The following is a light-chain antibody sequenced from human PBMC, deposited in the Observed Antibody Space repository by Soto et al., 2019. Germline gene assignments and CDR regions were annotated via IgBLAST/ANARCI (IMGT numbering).Light chain of an antibody. Sequence: EIVMTQSPATLSVSPGERATLSCRASQSVSSNLAWYQQKPGQAPRLLIYGASTRATGIPARFSGSGSGTEFTLTISSLQSEDFAVYYCQQYNNWPTVHVTFGQGTKLEIK. CDR1: QSVSSN. CDR2: GAS. V-gene: IGKV3-15*01. CDR3: QQYNNWPTVHVT. J-gene: IGKJ2*01.